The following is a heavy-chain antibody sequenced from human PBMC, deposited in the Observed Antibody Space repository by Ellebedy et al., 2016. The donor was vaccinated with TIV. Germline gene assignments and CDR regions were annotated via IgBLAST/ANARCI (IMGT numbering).Heavy chain of an antibody. Sequence: ASVKVSXXTSGYTFTSYYIHWVRQAPGQGLEWMGMIHPSGGRTRYAQKFQGRVTVTRDTSTSTVYMELNSLRSEDTAVYFCARDDSTGYRPGLWGQGTLVTVSS. J-gene: IGHJ4*02. CDR1: GYTFTSYY. D-gene: IGHD3-22*01. CDR3: ARDDSTGYRPGL. V-gene: IGHV1-46*01. CDR2: IHPSGGRT.